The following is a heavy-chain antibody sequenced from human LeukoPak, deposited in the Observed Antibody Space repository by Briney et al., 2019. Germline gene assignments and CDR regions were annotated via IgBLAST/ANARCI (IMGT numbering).Heavy chain of an antibody. CDR2: INHSGST. CDR1: GGSFSGYY. CDR3: ARAPPQGYGDYADDY. Sequence: SETLSLTCAVYGGSFSGYYWSWIRQPPGKGPEWIGEINHSGSTNYNPSLKSRVTISVDTSKNQFSLKLSSVTAADTAVYYCARAPPQGYGDYADDYWGQGTLVTVSS. J-gene: IGHJ4*02. V-gene: IGHV4-34*01. D-gene: IGHD4-17*01.